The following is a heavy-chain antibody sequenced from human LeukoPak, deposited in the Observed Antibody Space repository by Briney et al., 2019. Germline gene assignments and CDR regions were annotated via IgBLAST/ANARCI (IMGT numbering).Heavy chain of an antibody. CDR2: MNPNSGNT. J-gene: IGHJ5*02. D-gene: IGHD3-22*01. V-gene: IGHV1-8*01. CDR3: ARGRRFSGYVSLFEP. CDR1: GYTFTSYD. Sequence: ASVKVSCKASGYTFTSYDINWVRQATGQGLEWMGWMNPNSGNTGYAQKFQGRVTMTRNTSISTAYMELSSLRSEDTGLYYCARGRRFSGYVSLFEPWGQGTLVT.